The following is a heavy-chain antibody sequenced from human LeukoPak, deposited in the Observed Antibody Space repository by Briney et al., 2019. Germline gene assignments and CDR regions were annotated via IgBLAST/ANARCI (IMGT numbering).Heavy chain of an antibody. Sequence: ASVKVSCKAPGYTFTSFGISWVRQAPGQGLEWMGWSSAYNGNTKSAQKFQGRVIMTTDTSTNTAYMELRSLRSDDTAVFYCVRDLGVDTSMIFFDYWGQGTLVTVSS. J-gene: IGHJ4*02. V-gene: IGHV1-18*04. D-gene: IGHD5-18*01. CDR3: VRDLGVDTSMIFFDY. CDR2: SSAYNGNT. CDR1: GYTFTSFG.